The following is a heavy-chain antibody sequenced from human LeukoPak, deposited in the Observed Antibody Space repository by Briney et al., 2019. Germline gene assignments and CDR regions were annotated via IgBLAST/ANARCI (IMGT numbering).Heavy chain of an antibody. CDR1: GGSISSYY. D-gene: IGHD2-15*01. CDR3: ASSYSYPFDAFDI. Sequence: SETLSLTCTVSGGSISSYYWSWIRQPAGKGLEWLGRIYTSGSTNYNPSLKSRVTMSVDTSKNQFSLKLSSVTAADTAVYYCASSYSYPFDAFDIWGQGTMVTVSS. CDR2: IYTSGST. V-gene: IGHV4-4*07. J-gene: IGHJ3*02.